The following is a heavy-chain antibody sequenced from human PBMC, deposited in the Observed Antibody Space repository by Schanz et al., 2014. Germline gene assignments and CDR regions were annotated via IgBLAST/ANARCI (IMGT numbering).Heavy chain of an antibody. V-gene: IGHV1-18*01. Sequence: QVQVVQSGAEVKKPGASVKVSCKASGYTFTDYGLSWVRQAPGQGLEWLGWIRPDNGHTTYSQKVRDRVIFTTDTSANTAYMELTSLRSEDTAVYFCARLGTGMAVAGSVIDSYYYYMDVWGEGTTVIVSS. CDR2: IRPDNGHT. D-gene: IGHD6-19*01. CDR1: GYTFTDYG. CDR3: ARLGTGMAVAGSVIDSYYYYMDV. J-gene: IGHJ6*03.